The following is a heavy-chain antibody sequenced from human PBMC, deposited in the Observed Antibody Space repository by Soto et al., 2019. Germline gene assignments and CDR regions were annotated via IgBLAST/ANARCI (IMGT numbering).Heavy chain of an antibody. CDR3: AKDSYVLLWFGESAVLDY. V-gene: IGHV3-30*18. Sequence: GGSLRLSCAASGFTFSSYGMHWVRQAPGKGLEWVAVISYDGSNKYYADSVKGRFTISRDNSKNTLYLQMNSLRAEDTAVYYCAKDSYVLLWFGESAVLDYWGQGTLVTVSS. J-gene: IGHJ4*02. CDR2: ISYDGSNK. CDR1: GFTFSSYG. D-gene: IGHD3-10*01.